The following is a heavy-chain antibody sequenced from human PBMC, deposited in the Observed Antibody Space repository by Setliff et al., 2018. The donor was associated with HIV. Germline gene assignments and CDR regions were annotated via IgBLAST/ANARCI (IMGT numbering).Heavy chain of an antibody. Sequence: ASVKVSCKASGYTFTDYHLHWVRQAPGQGLEWMGWISPNSGDTKYAQEFEGRVTMTRDTSTFTAYMELNRLRSDDTAVYYCARVRLGYNYMDVWGKGTTVTVSS. J-gene: IGHJ6*03. CDR2: ISPNSGDT. CDR1: GYTFTDYH. D-gene: IGHD3-10*01. CDR3: ARVRLGYNYMDV. V-gene: IGHV1-2*02.